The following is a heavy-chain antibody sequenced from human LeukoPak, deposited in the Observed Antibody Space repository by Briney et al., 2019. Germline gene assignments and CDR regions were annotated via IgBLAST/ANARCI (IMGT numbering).Heavy chain of an antibody. Sequence: GASVKVSCKACGYTFTSYGISWVRQAPGQGLEWMGWISAYNGNTSYAQKLQGRVTMTTDTSTSTAYMELRSLRSDDTAVYYCARVFSSSWYLEAIDYWGQGTLVTVSS. V-gene: IGHV1-18*01. CDR3: ARVFSSSWYLEAIDY. CDR2: ISAYNGNT. CDR1: GYTFTSYG. D-gene: IGHD6-13*01. J-gene: IGHJ4*02.